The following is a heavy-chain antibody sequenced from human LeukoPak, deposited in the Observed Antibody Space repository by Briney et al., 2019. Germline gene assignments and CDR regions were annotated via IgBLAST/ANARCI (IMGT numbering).Heavy chain of an antibody. CDR3: ARDSEAVAGLDW. Sequence: ASVTVSCKASGYTFNDNYIHWVRQAPGQGLEWMGIINPSAGITTYAQKFQGRVTMTSDTSTSTIYMDLSSLKFEDTAVYYCARDSEAVAGLDWWGQGTLVTVSS. CDR1: GYTFNDNY. J-gene: IGHJ4*02. D-gene: IGHD6-19*01. CDR2: INPSAGIT. V-gene: IGHV1-46*02.